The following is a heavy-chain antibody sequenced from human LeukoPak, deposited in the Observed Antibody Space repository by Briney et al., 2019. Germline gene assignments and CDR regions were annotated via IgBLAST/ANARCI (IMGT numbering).Heavy chain of an antibody. D-gene: IGHD3-22*01. CDR2: ISAYNGNT. J-gene: IGHJ4*02. CDR3: ARGPYYYDSGGYYSFDY. V-gene: IGHV1-18*01. Sequence: ASVKVSCKASGYTFTSYGISWVRQAPGQALEWMGWISAYNGNTNYAQKLQGRVTMTRNTSISTAYMELSSLRSEDTAVYYCARGPYYYDSGGYYSFDYWGQGTLVTVSS. CDR1: GYTFTSYG.